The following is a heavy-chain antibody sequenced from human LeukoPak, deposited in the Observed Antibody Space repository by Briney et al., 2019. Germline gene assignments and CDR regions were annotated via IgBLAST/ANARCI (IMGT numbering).Heavy chain of an antibody. Sequence: GASVKVSCKASGYTFTGYYMHWVRQASGQGLEWMGWINPNSGGTNYAQKFQGRVTMTRDTSISTAYMELSRPRSDDTAVYYCARGKTTVYCGGDCYAFDYWGQGSLVTVSS. CDR3: ARGKTTVYCGGDCYAFDY. CDR2: INPNSGGT. CDR1: GYTFTGYY. D-gene: IGHD2-21*02. V-gene: IGHV1-2*02. J-gene: IGHJ4*02.